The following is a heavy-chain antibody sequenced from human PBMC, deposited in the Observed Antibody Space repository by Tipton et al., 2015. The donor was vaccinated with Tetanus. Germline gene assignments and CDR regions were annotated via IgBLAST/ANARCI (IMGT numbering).Heavy chain of an antibody. CDR2: IYYSGST. J-gene: IGHJ3*02. Sequence: TLSLTCTVSGGSISSGGYYWSWIRQHPGKGLEWIGYIYYSGSTYYNPSLKSRVTISVDTSKNQFSLKLSSVTAADTAVYYCARVLWGVRPGSGSPDDAFDIWGQGTMVTVSS. CDR3: ARVLWGVRPGSGSPDDAFDI. V-gene: IGHV4-31*03. CDR1: GGSISSGGYY. D-gene: IGHD3-3*01.